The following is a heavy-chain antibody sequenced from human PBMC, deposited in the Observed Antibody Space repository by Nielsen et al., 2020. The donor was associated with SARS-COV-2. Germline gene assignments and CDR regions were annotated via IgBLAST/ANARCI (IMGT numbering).Heavy chain of an antibody. CDR1: GGSISSSSYY. D-gene: IGHD1-26*01. V-gene: IGHV4-39*07. CDR2: INYSGST. CDR3: AREREKGGILLHYYYGMDV. Sequence: SETLSLTCTVSGGSISSSSYYWGWIRQPPGKGLEWIGSINYSGSTYYNPSLKSRVTISVDTSKNQFSLKLSSVTAADTAVYYCAREREKGGILLHYYYGMDVWGQGTTVTVSS. J-gene: IGHJ6*02.